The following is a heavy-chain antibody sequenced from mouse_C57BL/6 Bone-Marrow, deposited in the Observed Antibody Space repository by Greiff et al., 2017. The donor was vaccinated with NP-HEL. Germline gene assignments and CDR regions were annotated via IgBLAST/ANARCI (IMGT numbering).Heavy chain of an antibody. J-gene: IGHJ4*01. D-gene: IGHD1-1*01. V-gene: IGHV1-80*01. CDR2: IYPGDGDT. CDR1: GYAFSSYW. Sequence: QVQLQQSGAELVKPGASVKISCKASGYAFSSYWMNWVKERPGQGLEWIGQIYPGDGDTKYNGKFKGKATLTADKSSSTAYMQVSSLTSGESAVYSCEGGDCCSSRCGYAMDYWGQGTSVTVSS. CDR3: EGGDCCSSRCGYAMDY.